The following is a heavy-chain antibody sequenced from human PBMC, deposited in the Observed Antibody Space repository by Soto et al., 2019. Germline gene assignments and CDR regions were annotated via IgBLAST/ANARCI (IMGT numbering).Heavy chain of an antibody. CDR2: IWYDGSNK. V-gene: IGHV3-33*01. Sequence: GGSLSLSCAASGFTFSSYGMHWVRQAPGKGLEWVAVIWYDGSNKYYADSVKGRFTISRDNSKNTLYLQMNSLRDEDTAVYYCARSEGSRRGIDYCGQGTLVTVSS. CDR3: ARSEGSRRGIDY. CDR1: GFTFSSYG. J-gene: IGHJ4*02. D-gene: IGHD3-10*01.